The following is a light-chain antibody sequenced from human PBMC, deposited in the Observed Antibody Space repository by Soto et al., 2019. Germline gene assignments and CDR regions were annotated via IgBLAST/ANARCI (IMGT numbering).Light chain of an antibody. Sequence: QTVVTQEPSLTVSPGGKVTLTCASSTGTVTSDYYPNWLQQKPGQAPRALIYSTNNKHSWTPARFSGSLLGGKAALTLSGVQPEDEAEYYCLLYCAGDWVFGGGTKVTVL. J-gene: IGLJ3*02. CDR1: TGTVTSDYY. V-gene: IGLV7-43*01. CDR3: LLYCAGDWV. CDR2: STN.